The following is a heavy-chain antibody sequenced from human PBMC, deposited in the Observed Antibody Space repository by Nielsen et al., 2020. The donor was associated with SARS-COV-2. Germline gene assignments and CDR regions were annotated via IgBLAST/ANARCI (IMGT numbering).Heavy chain of an antibody. V-gene: IGHV4-59*01. D-gene: IGHD3-3*01. CDR1: GFTFSDYY. Sequence: ESLKISCAASGFTFSDYYWSWIRQPPGKGLEWIGYIYYSGSTNYNPSLKSRVTISVDTSKNQFSLKLSSVTAADTAVYYCARDPRTYYDFWSGPYYYYGMDVWGQGTTVTVSS. J-gene: IGHJ6*02. CDR2: IYYSGST. CDR3: ARDPRTYYDFWSGPYYYYGMDV.